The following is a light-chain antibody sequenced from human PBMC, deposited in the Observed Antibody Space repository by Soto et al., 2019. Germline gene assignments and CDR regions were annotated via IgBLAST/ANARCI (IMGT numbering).Light chain of an antibody. Sequence: QSVLSQPASVSGSPGQSITISCTGTSSDIGRYNYVSWYQQHPGMAPQLLIYEVSDRPSGVSNRFSGSKSANTASLTISGLPAEDEADYFCTSYTTTSAVIFGGGTKLTVL. V-gene: IGLV2-14*01. CDR2: EVS. J-gene: IGLJ2*01. CDR1: SSDIGRYNY. CDR3: TSYTTTSAVI.